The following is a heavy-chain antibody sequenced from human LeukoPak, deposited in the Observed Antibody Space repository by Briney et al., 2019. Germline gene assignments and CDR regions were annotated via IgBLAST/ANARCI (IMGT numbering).Heavy chain of an antibody. J-gene: IGHJ4*02. D-gene: IGHD3-10*01. CDR3: AKTPTQWFGELLWFDY. CDR2: INPNSGGT. CDR1: GYTFTGYY. Sequence: GASVKVSCKASGYTFTGYYMHWVRQAPGQGLEWMGWINPNSGGTNYAQKFQGRVTMTRDTSIRTAYMELSRLRSDDTAVYYCAKTPTQWFGELLWFDYWGQGTLVTVSS. V-gene: IGHV1-2*02.